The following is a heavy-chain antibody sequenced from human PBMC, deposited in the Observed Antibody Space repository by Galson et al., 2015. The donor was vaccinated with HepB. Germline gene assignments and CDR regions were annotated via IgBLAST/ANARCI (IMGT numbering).Heavy chain of an antibody. D-gene: IGHD6-19*01. CDR3: ANGRYSSGWYYFDY. CDR2: INPNGGST. Sequence: SVKVSCKASGYTFTNYYMHWVRQAPGQGLEWMGVINPNGGSTSYAQKFQGRATMTRDTSTSTVYMELSSLRSEDTAVYYCANGRYSSGWYYFDYRGQGTLVTVSS. V-gene: IGHV1-46*01. CDR1: GYTFTNYY. J-gene: IGHJ4*02.